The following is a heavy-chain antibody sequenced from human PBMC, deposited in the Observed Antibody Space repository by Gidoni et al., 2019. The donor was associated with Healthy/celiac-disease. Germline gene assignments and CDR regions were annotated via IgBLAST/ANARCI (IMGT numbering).Heavy chain of an antibody. Sequence: QVQLVQSGAEVKKPGDSVTVSCMASGYPFTGYYMHWVRQAPGQGLEWMGRINPNSGGTNYAQKFQGRVTMTRDTSISTAYMELSRLRSDDTAVYYCARGRYGTHDAFDIWGQGTMVTVSS. V-gene: IGHV1-2*06. D-gene: IGHD5-18*01. CDR2: INPNSGGT. CDR3: ARGRYGTHDAFDI. CDR1: GYPFTGYY. J-gene: IGHJ3*02.